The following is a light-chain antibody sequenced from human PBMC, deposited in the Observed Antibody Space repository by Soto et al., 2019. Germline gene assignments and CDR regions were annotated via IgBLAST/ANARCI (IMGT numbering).Light chain of an antibody. CDR2: RNN. CDR1: SSNIGSNY. CDR3: AAWDDSVNGLV. J-gene: IGLJ3*02. Sequence: QSVLTQPPSASGTPGQRVTISCSGSSSNIGSNYVYWYQQLPGTAPKLLIYRNNQRPSGVPDRFSGSKSGTSASLAISGLRTEDEADYYCAAWDDSVNGLVFGGGTKLTVL. V-gene: IGLV1-47*01.